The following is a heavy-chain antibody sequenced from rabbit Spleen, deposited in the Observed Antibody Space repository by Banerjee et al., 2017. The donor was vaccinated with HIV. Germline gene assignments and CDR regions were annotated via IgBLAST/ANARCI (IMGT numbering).Heavy chain of an antibody. CDR2: ISTGSSGST. CDR1: GIDLSSSYY. J-gene: IGHJ4*01. D-gene: IGHD4-1*01. V-gene: IGHV1S45*01. CDR3: ARDGYSRGWGIVLYYFNL. Sequence: QEQLVESGGGLVKPGGTLTLTCKASGIDLSSSYYMYWVRQAPGKGLEWIGCISTGSSGSTYYASWAKGRFTISKTSSTTVTLQMASLTDADTATYFCARDGYSRGWGIVLYYFNLWLPGTLVTV.